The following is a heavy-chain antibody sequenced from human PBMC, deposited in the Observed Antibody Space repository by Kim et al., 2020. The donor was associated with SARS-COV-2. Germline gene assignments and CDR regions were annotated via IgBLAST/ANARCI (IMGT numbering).Heavy chain of an antibody. CDR2: IFPGDSDT. CDR1: GYNFTTNW. Sequence: GESLKISCKGSGYNFTTNWIGWVRQKPGKGLEWMGLIFPGDSDTRYSPSFQGQVTLSADESLSTAYLQWSSLRASDNAIYYCARRGVAAAAHFDYWGQGTLVTVSS. V-gene: IGHV5-51*01. D-gene: IGHD6-13*01. CDR3: ARRGVAAAAHFDY. J-gene: IGHJ4*02.